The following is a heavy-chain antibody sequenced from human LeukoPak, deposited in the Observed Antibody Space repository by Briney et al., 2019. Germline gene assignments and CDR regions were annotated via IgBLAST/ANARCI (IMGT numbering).Heavy chain of an antibody. Sequence: GGSLRLSCAASGFTFSSYSMNWVRQAPGKGLEWVSYISSSSSTIYYADSVKGRFTISRDNAKNSLYLQMNSLRAEDTAVYYCASSPSPSITIFGVVTLSKSIYYYMDVWGKGTTVTVSS. CDR1: GFTFSSYS. CDR3: ASSPSPSITIFGVVTLSKSIYYYMDV. J-gene: IGHJ6*03. D-gene: IGHD3-3*01. CDR2: ISSSSSTI. V-gene: IGHV3-48*01.